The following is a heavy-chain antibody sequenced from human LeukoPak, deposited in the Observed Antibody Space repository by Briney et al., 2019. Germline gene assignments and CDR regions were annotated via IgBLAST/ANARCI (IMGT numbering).Heavy chain of an antibody. CDR1: GFTFRSYS. J-gene: IGHJ6*02. Sequence: KPGGSLRLSCAASGFTFRSYSMNWVRQAPGKGLEWVSSISSSSSYIYYADSVKGRFTISRDNAKNSLYLQMNSLRAEDTAVYYCARWGYSPYYYGMDVWGQGTTVTVSS. CDR3: ARWGYSPYYYGMDV. V-gene: IGHV3-21*01. CDR2: ISSSSSYI. D-gene: IGHD5-18*01.